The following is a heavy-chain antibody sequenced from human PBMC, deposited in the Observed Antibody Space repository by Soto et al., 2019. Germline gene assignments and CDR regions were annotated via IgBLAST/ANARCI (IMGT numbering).Heavy chain of an antibody. D-gene: IGHD5-18*01. CDR1: GFTFSSYG. V-gene: IGHV3-30*03. Sequence: GGSLRLSCAASGFTFSSYGMHWVRQAPGKGLEWVAVISYDGSNKYYADSVKGRFTISRDNSKNTLYLQMNSLRAEDTAVYYCARHVRPGWIQLWSFDYWGQGTLVTVSS. CDR3: ARHVRPGWIQLWSFDY. CDR2: ISYDGSNK. J-gene: IGHJ4*02.